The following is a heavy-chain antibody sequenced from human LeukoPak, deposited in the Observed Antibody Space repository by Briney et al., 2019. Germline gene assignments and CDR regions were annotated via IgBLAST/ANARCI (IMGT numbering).Heavy chain of an antibody. V-gene: IGHV3-21*01. CDR3: ARLSGYCSSTSCMYPRYSYYYMDV. Sequence: PGGSLRLSCAASGFTFSSYSMNWVRQAPGKGLEWVSSISSSSSYIYYADSVKGRFTISRDNAKNSLYLQMNSLRAEDTAVYYCARLSGYCSSTSCMYPRYSYYYMDVWGKGTTVTVSS. D-gene: IGHD2-2*01. J-gene: IGHJ6*03. CDR1: GFTFSSYS. CDR2: ISSSSSYI.